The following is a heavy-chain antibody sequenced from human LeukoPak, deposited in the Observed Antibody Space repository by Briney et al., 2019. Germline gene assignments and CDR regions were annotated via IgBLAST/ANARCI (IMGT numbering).Heavy chain of an antibody. CDR2: INPGDSST. J-gene: IGHJ4*02. D-gene: IGHD6-25*01. CDR3: ARGFRGGHFDY. V-gene: IGHV1-46*01. Sequence: ASVKVSCKASGYTLTSHYLHWVRQAPGQGLEWMGMINPGDSSTSYAQNFQGRVTMTRDTSTSTVSMEMSSLRSEDTAVYYCARGFRGGHFDYWGKGPLVPVSS. CDR1: GYTLTSHY.